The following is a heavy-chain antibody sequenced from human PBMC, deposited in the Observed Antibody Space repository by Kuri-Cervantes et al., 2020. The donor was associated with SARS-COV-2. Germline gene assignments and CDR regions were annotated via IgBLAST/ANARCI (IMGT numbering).Heavy chain of an antibody. Sequence: TLSLTCAASGFAFSSFVMNWVRQSPGKALEWLARFDWDGDKFYRPSLKTRLTISKDTSKNQVVLRMTNMDPGDTATYYCARTSWIAVGGGFDYWGQGILVTVSS. D-gene: IGHD6-19*01. CDR3: ARTSWIAVGGGFDY. CDR1: GFAFSSFVMN. V-gene: IGHV2-70*04. J-gene: IGHJ4*02. CDR2: FDWDGDK.